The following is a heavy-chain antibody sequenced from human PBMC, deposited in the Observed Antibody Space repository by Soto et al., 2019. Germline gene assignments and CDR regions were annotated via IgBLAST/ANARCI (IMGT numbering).Heavy chain of an antibody. V-gene: IGHV1-18*01. CDR1: GYTFTSYG. CDR2: ISAYNGNT. CDR3: ARALHRGWELLLYAKDAFVI. J-gene: IGHJ3*02. D-gene: IGHD1-26*01. Sequence: QVQLVQSGAEVKKPGASVKVSCKAPGYTFTSYGISWVRQAPGQGLEWMGWISAYNGNTNYAQKLQGRVTMTTDTSTSKAYMELRSLGSDDTPVYYWARALHRGWELLLYAKDAFVIWGQGTMVTVSS.